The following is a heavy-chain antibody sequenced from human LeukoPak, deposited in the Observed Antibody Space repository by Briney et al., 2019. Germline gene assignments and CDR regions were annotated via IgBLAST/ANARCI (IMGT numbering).Heavy chain of an antibody. J-gene: IGHJ4*02. CDR2: MFYSGST. CDR1: GGSISSGNYH. CDR3: ARHPARRDVYDHLDY. V-gene: IGHV4-39*01. D-gene: IGHD5/OR15-5a*01. Sequence: SETLSLTCTVSGGSISSGNYHWAWMRQPPGKGPEWIVSMFYSGSTYYNPSLTSRVTISVDTSKNHFSLKVTSVTAADTAVSYCARHPARRDVYDHLDYWGQGTLVTVSS.